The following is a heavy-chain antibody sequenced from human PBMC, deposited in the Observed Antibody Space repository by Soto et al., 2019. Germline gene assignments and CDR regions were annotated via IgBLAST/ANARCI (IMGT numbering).Heavy chain of an antibody. D-gene: IGHD3-22*01. CDR2: ISSSGSTI. Sequence: PVGSLRLSCASSVFTFSTYEMNWVRHSPGKGLEWVSSISSSGSTIFYADSVQGRFTISRDNAKNSLYLQMNSLRAEDTAVYYCARVCPFLSASSGCRWGQGTLVIVSS. CDR1: VFTFSTYE. J-gene: IGHJ4*02. V-gene: IGHV3-48*03. CDR3: ARVCPFLSASSGCR.